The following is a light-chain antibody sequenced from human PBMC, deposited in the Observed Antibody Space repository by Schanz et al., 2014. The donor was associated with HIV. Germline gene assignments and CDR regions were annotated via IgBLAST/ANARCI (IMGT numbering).Light chain of an antibody. CDR1: TSDIGAYNY. Sequence: QSALTQPPSASGSPGHSVTISCTGTTSDIGAYNYVSWYQLHPGRAPKLMIYEVSKRPSGVPDRFSGSKSGNSAFLTISGLQAEDEADYYCCSYTTTSTYVFGAGTKLTVL. J-gene: IGLJ1*01. V-gene: IGLV2-18*02. CDR2: EVS. CDR3: CSYTTTSTYV.